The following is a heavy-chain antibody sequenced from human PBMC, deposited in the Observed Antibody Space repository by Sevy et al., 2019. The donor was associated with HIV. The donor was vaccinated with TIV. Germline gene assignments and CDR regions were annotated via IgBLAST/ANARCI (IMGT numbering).Heavy chain of an antibody. Sequence: GGSLRLSCAASGFIFNDYWMHWVRQAPGKGLEWVANINEDGNKQYYVDSVKGRFTISRDNAKSSVFLEMNSLTVDDAAVYYCARASGASGSFWGQGTLVTVSS. CDR2: INEDGNKQ. V-gene: IGHV3-7*03. CDR3: ARASGASGSF. J-gene: IGHJ4*02. CDR1: GFIFNDYW. D-gene: IGHD6-13*01.